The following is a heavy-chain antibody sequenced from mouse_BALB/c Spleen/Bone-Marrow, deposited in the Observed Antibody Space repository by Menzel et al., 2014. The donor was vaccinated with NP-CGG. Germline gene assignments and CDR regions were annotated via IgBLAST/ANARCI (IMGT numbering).Heavy chain of an antibody. CDR3: ARREDYDLDY. CDR2: INPGSGDT. Sequence: VQLQQSGAELVRPGTSVKVSCKASGYAFTNYLIEWVKQRPGQGLEWIGVINPGSGDTNYNEKFKGKATLTADKSSSTAYMQRSSLTSDDSAVYFCARREDYDLDYWGQGTTLTVSS. V-gene: IGHV1-54*01. J-gene: IGHJ2*01. CDR1: GYAFTNYL. D-gene: IGHD2-4*01.